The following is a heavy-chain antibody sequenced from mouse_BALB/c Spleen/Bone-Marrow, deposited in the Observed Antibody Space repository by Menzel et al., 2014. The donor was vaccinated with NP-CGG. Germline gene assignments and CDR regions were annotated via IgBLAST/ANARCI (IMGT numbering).Heavy chain of an antibody. CDR3: TRSRDYGNWFAY. D-gene: IGHD2-1*01. V-gene: IGHV1S127*01. Sequence: QVQLQQSGAELVKPGASVKMSCEASGYTFTSYWMHWVKQRPGQGLEWIGVIDPSDSYTSYNQKFKGKATLTVDTSSSTAYMQLSSLTSEDSAVYYCTRSRDYGNWFAYWGQGTLVTVSA. CDR2: IDPSDSYT. CDR1: GYTFTSYW. J-gene: IGHJ3*01.